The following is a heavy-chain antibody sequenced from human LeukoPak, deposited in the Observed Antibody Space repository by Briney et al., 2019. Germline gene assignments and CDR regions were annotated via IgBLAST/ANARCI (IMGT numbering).Heavy chain of an antibody. J-gene: IGHJ4*02. D-gene: IGHD2-21*02. Sequence: SETLSLTCTVSGGSISSGSYYWSWIRQPAGKGLEWIGRIYTSGSTNYNPSLKSRVTISVDTSKNQFSLKPSSVTAADTAVYYCARGDSIDYWGQGTLVTVSS. CDR2: IYTSGST. CDR1: GGSISSGSYY. CDR3: ARGDSIDY. V-gene: IGHV4-61*02.